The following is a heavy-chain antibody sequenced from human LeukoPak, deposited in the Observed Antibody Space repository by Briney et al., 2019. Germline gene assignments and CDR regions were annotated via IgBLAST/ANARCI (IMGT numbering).Heavy chain of an antibody. CDR1: GFTFTDYY. CDR2: IILNNGAT. V-gene: IGHV1-2*06. J-gene: IGHJ4*02. D-gene: IGHD1-14*01. CDR3: ATDGGNHNFDY. Sequence: ASVKVSCKASGFTFTDYYLHWVRQAPGQGLEWMGRIILNNGATNYAQKFQCRVTLTRDTSISTAYMELSRQTSDDTAVYYCATDGGNHNFDYWGQGTLVTVSS.